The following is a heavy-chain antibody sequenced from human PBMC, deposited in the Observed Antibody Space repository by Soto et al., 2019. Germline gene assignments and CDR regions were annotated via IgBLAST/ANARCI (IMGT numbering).Heavy chain of an antibody. V-gene: IGHV3-33*06. CDR1: GFTSSSYG. J-gene: IGHJ4*02. Sequence: GGSLRLSCAASGFTSSSYGMHWVRQAPGKGLEWVAVIWYDGSNKYYADSVKGRFTISRDNSKNTLYLQMNSLRAEDTAVYYCAKIAARPNYWGQGTLVTVSS. CDR2: IWYDGSNK. CDR3: AKIAARPNY. D-gene: IGHD6-6*01.